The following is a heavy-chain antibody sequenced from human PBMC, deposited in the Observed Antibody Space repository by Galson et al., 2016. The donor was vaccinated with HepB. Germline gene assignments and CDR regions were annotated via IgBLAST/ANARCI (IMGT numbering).Heavy chain of an antibody. J-gene: IGHJ6*02. CDR3: ARVMVDYHYWSNKPKHYYSGMDV. CDR2: ISGSGRGT. Sequence: SLRLSCAASGLTFSSYAMHWVRQAPGKGLEWVSTISGSGRGTYYADSVKGRFTISRDNAKSSLYLQMNSLRAEDTAVYYCARVMVDYHYWSNKPKHYYSGMDVWGQGTTVTVSS. V-gene: IGHV3-23*01. CDR1: GLTFSSYA. D-gene: IGHD3-3*01.